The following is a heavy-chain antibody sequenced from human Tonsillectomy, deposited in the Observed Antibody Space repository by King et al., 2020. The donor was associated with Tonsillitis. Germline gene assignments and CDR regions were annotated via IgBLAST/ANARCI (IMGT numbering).Heavy chain of an antibody. V-gene: IGHV3-23*04. CDR1: GFTFDSYV. J-gene: IGHJ4*02. D-gene: IGHD3-9*01. Sequence: VQLVESGGGLVQPGGSLRLSCAASGFTFDSYVMSWVRQAPGKGLEWVSTISGSVGSTHYADSVKGRFTISRDSSKNTLYLQMNSLRAEDTALYYCAKVNYDILTHFDYWGQGALVTVSS. CDR3: AKVNYDILTHFDY. CDR2: ISGSVGST.